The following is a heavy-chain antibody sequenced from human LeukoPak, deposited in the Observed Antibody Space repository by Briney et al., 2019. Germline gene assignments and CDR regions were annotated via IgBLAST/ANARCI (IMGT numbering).Heavy chain of an antibody. D-gene: IGHD3-16*02. J-gene: IGHJ4*02. V-gene: IGHV3-53*01. CDR1: GFTVSSNY. CDR2: IYSGGST. Sequence: PGGSLRLFCAASGFTVSSNYMSWVRQAPGKGLEWVSVIYSGGSTYYAESVKGRFTISRDNSKNTLHLQMNSLRAEDTAVYYCASRIMITFGGVIATDYWGQGTPVTVSS. CDR3: ASRIMITFGGVIATDY.